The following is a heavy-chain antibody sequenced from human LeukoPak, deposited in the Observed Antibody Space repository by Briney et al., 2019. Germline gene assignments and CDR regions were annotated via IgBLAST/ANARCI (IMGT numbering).Heavy chain of an antibody. D-gene: IGHD5-18*01. Sequence: SETLSLTCTVSGGSISSYYWSWIRQPPGKGLEWIGYIYYSGSTNYNPSLKSRVTISIDTSKNQFSLNLSSVTAAATAGYYWARGARGYSYGGGQGTLVTVSS. J-gene: IGHJ4*02. CDR1: GGSISSYY. CDR3: ARGARGYSYG. V-gene: IGHV4-59*01. CDR2: IYYSGST.